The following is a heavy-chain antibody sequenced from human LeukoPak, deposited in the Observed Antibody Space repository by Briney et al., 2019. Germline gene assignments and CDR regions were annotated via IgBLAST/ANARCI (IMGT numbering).Heavy chain of an antibody. V-gene: IGHV1-24*01. CDR1: GYTLTQLS. CDR2: FDPEDGET. CDR3: ARAHVNNWFDP. J-gene: IGHJ5*02. Sequence: ASVKVSCKVSGYTLTQLSMHWVRQAPGKGLEWMGGFDPEDGETIYAQKFQGRVTITADESTSTAYMELSSLRSEDTAVYYCARAHVNNWFDPGGQGTLVTVSS.